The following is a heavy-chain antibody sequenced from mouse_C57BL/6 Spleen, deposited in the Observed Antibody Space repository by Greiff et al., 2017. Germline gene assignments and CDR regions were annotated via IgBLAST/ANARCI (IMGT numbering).Heavy chain of an antibody. D-gene: IGHD1-1*01. CDR1: GYTFTDYE. J-gene: IGHJ4*01. V-gene: IGHV1-15*01. CDR2: IDPETGGT. CDR3: TRNYGSSSLYAMDY. Sequence: VQLKESGAELVRPGASVTLSCKASGYTFTDYEMHWVKQTPVHGLEWIGAIDPETGGTAYNQKFKGKAILTADKSSSTAYMELRSLTSEDSAVYYCTRNYGSSSLYAMDYWGQGTSVTVSS.